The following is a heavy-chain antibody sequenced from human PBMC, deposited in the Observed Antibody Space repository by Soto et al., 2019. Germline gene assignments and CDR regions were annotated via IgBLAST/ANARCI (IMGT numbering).Heavy chain of an antibody. CDR2: ISYDGSNK. V-gene: IGHV3-30-3*01. J-gene: IGHJ4*02. CDR1: GFTFSSYA. D-gene: IGHD3-3*01. Sequence: QVQLVESGGGVVQPGRSLRLSCAASGFTFSSYAMQWVRQAPGKGLEWVAVISYDGSNKYYADSVKGRFTISRDNSKNTLYLQMNSLRAEDTAVYYCARGRPTKIRFLEWFDYWGQGTLVTVSS. CDR3: ARGRPTKIRFLEWFDY.